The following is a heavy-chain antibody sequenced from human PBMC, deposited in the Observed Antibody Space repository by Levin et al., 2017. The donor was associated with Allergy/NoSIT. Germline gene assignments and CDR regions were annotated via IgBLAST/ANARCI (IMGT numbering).Heavy chain of an antibody. CDR2: IYPGDSDT. Sequence: GESLKISCKGSGYSFTSYWIGWVRQMPGKGLEWMGIIYPGDSDTRYSPSFQGQVTISADKSISTAYLQWSSLKASDTAMYYCARSGFVVGSGSYYSTPDYWGQGTLVTVSS. CDR3: ARSGFVVGSGSYYSTPDY. D-gene: IGHD3-10*01. J-gene: IGHJ4*02. CDR1: GYSFTSYW. V-gene: IGHV5-51*01.